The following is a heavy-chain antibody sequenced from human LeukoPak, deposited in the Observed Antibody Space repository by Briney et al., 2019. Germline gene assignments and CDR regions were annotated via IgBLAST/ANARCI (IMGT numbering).Heavy chain of an antibody. CDR1: GYTFTGYY. CDR2: INPNSGGT. Sequence: ASVTVSCKASGYTFTGYYMHWVRQAPGQGLEWMGWINPNSGGTNYAQKFQGRVTMTRDTSISTAYMELSRLRSDDTAVYYCARDPEGIYYFDYWGQGTLVTVSS. J-gene: IGHJ4*02. V-gene: IGHV1-2*02. CDR3: ARDPEGIYYFDY. D-gene: IGHD2-15*01.